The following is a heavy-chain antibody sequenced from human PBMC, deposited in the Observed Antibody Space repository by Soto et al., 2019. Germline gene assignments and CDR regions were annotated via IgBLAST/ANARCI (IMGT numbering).Heavy chain of an antibody. CDR3: ARDTGKSIISLAAGGNVSWFDP. CDR1: GFTFSNAW. V-gene: IGHV3-15*07. Sequence: AGGSLRLSCAASGFTFSNAWMNWVRQAPGKGLEWVGRIKSKTDGGTTDYAAPAKGRFTISRDDSKNSLYLQMNSLRDEDTAVYYCARDTGKSIISLAAGGNVSWFDPWGKGTLGT. J-gene: IGHJ5*02. D-gene: IGHD6-13*01. CDR2: IKSKTDGGTT.